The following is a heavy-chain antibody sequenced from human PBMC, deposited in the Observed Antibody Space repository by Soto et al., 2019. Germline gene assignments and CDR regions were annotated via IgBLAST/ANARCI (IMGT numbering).Heavy chain of an antibody. J-gene: IGHJ6*02. V-gene: IGHV1-8*01. CDR3: ARDEEQLVPVYGMDV. CDR1: GYTFTSYD. CDR2: MNPNSGNT. Sequence: ASVKVSCKASGYTFTSYDINWVRQATGQGLEWMGWMNPNSGNTGYAQKFQGRVTMTRNTSISAAYMELSSLRSEDTAVYYCARDEEQLVPVYGMDVWGQGTTVTVSS. D-gene: IGHD6-13*01.